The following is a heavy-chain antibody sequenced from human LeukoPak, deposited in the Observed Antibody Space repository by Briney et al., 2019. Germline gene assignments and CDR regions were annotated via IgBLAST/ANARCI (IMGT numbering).Heavy chain of an antibody. Sequence: SEKVSCKASGGTFSSYAISWVRQAPGQGLEWMGGIIPIFGTANYAQKFQGRVTITTDESTSTAYMELSSLRSEDTAVYYCARATPRTRYFDLWGRGTLVTVSS. CDR1: GGTFSSYA. J-gene: IGHJ2*01. V-gene: IGHV1-69*05. CDR2: IIPIFGTA. CDR3: ARATPRTRYFDL. D-gene: IGHD1-1*01.